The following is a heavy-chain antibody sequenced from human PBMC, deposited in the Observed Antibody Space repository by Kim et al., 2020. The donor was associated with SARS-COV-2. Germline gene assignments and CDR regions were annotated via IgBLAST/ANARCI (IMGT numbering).Heavy chain of an antibody. CDR3: ARRFVLLSSGYYPSVWFDP. D-gene: IGHD3-22*01. V-gene: IGHV4-39*01. Sequence: RVTISVDTSKNQFSLKLSSVTAADTAVYYCARRFVLLSSGYYPSVWFDPWGQGTLVTVSS. J-gene: IGHJ5*02.